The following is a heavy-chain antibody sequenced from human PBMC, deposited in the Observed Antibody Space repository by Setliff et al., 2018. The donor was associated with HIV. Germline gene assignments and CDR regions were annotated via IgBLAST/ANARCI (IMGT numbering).Heavy chain of an antibody. D-gene: IGHD3-3*01. CDR1: GYVFTNYW. V-gene: IGHV5-51*01. Sequence: GESPNISCKSSGYVFTNYWIGWVRQMPGKGLEWMGIISPDDSDTRYSPSFQGQVTISVDKSTSTAYLQWSSLKASDSAIYYCARHFGISYRSPFDPWGQGTLVTVSS. J-gene: IGHJ5*02. CDR3: ARHFGISYRSPFDP. CDR2: ISPDDSDT.